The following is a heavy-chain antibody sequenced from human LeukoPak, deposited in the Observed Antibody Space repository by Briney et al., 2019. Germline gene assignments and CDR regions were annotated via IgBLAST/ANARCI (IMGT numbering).Heavy chain of an antibody. V-gene: IGHV4-61*01. CDR3: ARDALAYCGGDCFDY. D-gene: IGHD2-21*01. CDR2: IYYSGST. Sequence: SETLSLTCTVSGGSVSSGSYYWSWIRQPPGKGLEWIGYIYYSGSTNYNPSLKSRVTISVDTSKNQFSLKLSSVTAADTAVYYCARDALAYCGGDCFDYWGQGTLVTVSS. CDR1: GGSVSSGSYY. J-gene: IGHJ4*02.